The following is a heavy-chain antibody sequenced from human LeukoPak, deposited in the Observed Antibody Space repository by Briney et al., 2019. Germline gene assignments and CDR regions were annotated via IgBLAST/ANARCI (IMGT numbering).Heavy chain of an antibody. CDR3: ARGYYDSSGYRLPHFDY. J-gene: IGHJ4*02. D-gene: IGHD3-22*01. CDR1: GRSFSGYY. CDR2: INHSGST. Sequence: KPSETLSLTCAVYGRSFSGYYWSWIRQPPGKGLEWIGEINHSGSTNYNPSLKSRVTISVDTSKNQFSLKLSSVTAADTAVYYCARGYYDSSGYRLPHFDYWGQGTLVTVSS. V-gene: IGHV4-34*01.